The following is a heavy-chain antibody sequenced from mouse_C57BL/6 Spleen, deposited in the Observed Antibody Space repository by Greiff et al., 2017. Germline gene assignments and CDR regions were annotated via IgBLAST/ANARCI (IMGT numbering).Heavy chain of an antibody. CDR2: INPGCGGT. J-gene: IGHJ1*03. CDR1: GYAFTNYL. V-gene: IGHV1-54*01. Sequence: VQLQQSGAELVRPGTSVKVSCKASGYAFTNYLIELVKQRPGQGLEWIGVINPGCGGTNSNEKFKGKAPLTADKSSSAAYMQLSSLTSEGSAVYFCARSEVYYGSSWYFDVWGTGTTVTVSS. CDR3: ARSEVYYGSSWYFDV. D-gene: IGHD1-1*01.